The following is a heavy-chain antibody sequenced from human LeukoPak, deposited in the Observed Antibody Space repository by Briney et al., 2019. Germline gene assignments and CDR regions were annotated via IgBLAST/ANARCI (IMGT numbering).Heavy chain of an antibody. V-gene: IGHV4-59*08. CDR2: IYYSGST. CDR1: GGSISSYY. D-gene: IGHD4-23*01. CDR3: ARVGGGNYYYYGMDV. Sequence: PSETLSLTCTVSGGSISSYYWSWIRQPPGKGLEWIGYIYYSGSTKYNPSLKSRVTISVDTSKNQFSLNLSSVTAADTAVYYCARVGGGNYYYYGMDVWGQGTTVTVSS. J-gene: IGHJ6*02.